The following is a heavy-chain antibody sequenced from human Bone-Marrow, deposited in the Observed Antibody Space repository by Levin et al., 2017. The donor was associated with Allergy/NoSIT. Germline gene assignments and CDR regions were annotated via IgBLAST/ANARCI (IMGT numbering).Heavy chain of an antibody. CDR2: IYYSGNT. D-gene: IGHD5-12*01. CDR3: ARYNGYDFDY. J-gene: IGHJ4*02. Sequence: KTSETLSLICTVSGGSISSGGYYWSWIHQHPGKGLEWIGYIYYSGNTYYNPSLKSRVSMSVVTSQNQFSLKVSSVTAADTAVYYCARYNGYDFDYWGQGILVTVSS. CDR1: GGSISSGGYY. V-gene: IGHV4-31*03.